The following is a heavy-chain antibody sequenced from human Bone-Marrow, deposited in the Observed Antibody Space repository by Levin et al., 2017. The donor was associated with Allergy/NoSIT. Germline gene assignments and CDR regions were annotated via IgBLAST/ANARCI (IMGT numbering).Heavy chain of an antibody. CDR1: GFTLSSFA. V-gene: IGHV3-30*03. J-gene: IGHJ6*02. D-gene: IGHD5-24*01. CDR2: ISDDAAQT. Sequence: PGGSLRLSCAASGFTLSSFAMNWVRQAPGKGPEWVALISDDAAQTYYADSVRGRFTISRDNSRNTLFLQMDSLRGEDTAMYYCARDGSAMATFGMDVWGRGTTVIVS. CDR3: ARDGSAMATFGMDV.